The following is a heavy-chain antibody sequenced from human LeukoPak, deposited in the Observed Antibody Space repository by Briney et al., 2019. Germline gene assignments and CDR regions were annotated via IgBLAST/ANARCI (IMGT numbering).Heavy chain of an antibody. CDR3: ARRNFGVLNDY. D-gene: IGHD3-3*01. CDR1: GFSFRSYW. J-gene: IGHJ4*02. Sequence: GGSLRLSCAASGFSFRSYWMSWFRQAPGKGLEWVANIKQDESEKYYADSVKGRFTISRDNAKNSLYLQMNSLRVEDTAVYYCARRNFGVLNDYWGQGTLATVSS. CDR2: IKQDESEK. V-gene: IGHV3-7*01.